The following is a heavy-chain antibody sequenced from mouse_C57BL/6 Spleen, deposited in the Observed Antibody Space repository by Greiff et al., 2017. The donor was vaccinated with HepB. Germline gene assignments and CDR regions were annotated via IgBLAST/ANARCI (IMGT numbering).Heavy chain of an antibody. J-gene: IGHJ4*01. CDR3: TSLSRAYAMDY. CDR1: GYTFTDYE. CDR2: IDPETGGT. D-gene: IGHD3-3*01. Sequence: VQVVESGAELVRPGASVTLSCKASGYTFTDYEMHWVKQTPVHGLEWIGAIDPETGGTAYNQKFKGKAILTADKSSSTAYMELRSLTSEDSAVYYCTSLSRAYAMDYWGQGTSVTVSS. V-gene: IGHV1-15*01.